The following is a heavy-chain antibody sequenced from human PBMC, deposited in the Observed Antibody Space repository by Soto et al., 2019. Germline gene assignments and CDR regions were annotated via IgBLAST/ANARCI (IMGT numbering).Heavy chain of an antibody. J-gene: IGHJ4*02. V-gene: IGHV3-48*01. Sequence: EEQLVESGGGLVQPGGPLRLSCAASGFSFSTHYMNWVRQTPGKGLEWVSSINRDSTVIKYADSVKGRFTISRDNARNSLSLRMNSLRAEDTAVYYCLNGDYYVGPGTLVTVSS. CDR2: INRDSTVI. CDR1: GFSFSTHY. CDR3: LNGDYY. D-gene: IGHD3-16*01.